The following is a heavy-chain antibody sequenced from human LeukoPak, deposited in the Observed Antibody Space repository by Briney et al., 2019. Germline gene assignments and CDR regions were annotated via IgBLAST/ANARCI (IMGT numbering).Heavy chain of an antibody. CDR1: GDSVSTNSAA. Sequence: SQTLSLTCDISGDSVSTNSAAWNWIRQSPSRGLEWLGRTYYQSKWYNDYAVPVKGRITINPDTSKNQFSLQLNSVTPEDTAIYYCARNHFYDSTRAFDRWGQGILVTVSS. CDR2: TYYQSKWYN. D-gene: IGHD3-22*01. J-gene: IGHJ5*02. V-gene: IGHV6-1*01. CDR3: ARNHFYDSTRAFDR.